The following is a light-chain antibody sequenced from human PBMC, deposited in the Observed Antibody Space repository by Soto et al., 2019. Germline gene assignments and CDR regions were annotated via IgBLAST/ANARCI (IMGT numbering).Light chain of an antibody. V-gene: IGKV1-5*03. CDR2: KAS. Sequence: DIQMTQSPSTLSASVGDRVTITCRASQSISSWLAWYQQKPGKAPKLLIYKASSLESGVPSRFSGSGSGTVFTLTISSLQPDDFATYYCQQYNRYSRTFGQGTKVEIK. CDR1: QSISSW. J-gene: IGKJ1*01. CDR3: QQYNRYSRT.